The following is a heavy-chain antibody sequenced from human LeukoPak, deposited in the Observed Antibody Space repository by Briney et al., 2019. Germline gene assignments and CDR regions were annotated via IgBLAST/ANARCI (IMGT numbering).Heavy chain of an antibody. V-gene: IGHV1-2*02. J-gene: IGHJ4*02. CDR3: ARVSNPVGAGDY. D-gene: IGHD1-26*01. CDR2: INPNSGGT. CDR1: GYTFTNYY. Sequence: ASVKVSCKASGYTFTNYYMHWVRQAPGQGLEWMGWINPNSGGTNYAQKFQGRVTMTRDTSISTAYMELSRLRSDDTAVYYCARVSNPVGAGDYWGQGTLVTVSS.